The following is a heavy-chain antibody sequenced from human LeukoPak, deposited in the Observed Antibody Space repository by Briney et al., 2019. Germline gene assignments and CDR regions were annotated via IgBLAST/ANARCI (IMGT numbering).Heavy chain of an antibody. D-gene: IGHD6-6*01. Sequence: SVKVSCKASGGTFSSYAISWVRQAPGQGLEWMGGIIPIFGTANYAQKFQGRVTITTDESTSTAYMELSSLRSEDTAVYYCAREGRIAARPGSFDYWGQGTLVTVSS. CDR2: IIPIFGTA. CDR3: AREGRIAARPGSFDY. CDR1: GGTFSSYA. V-gene: IGHV1-69*05. J-gene: IGHJ4*02.